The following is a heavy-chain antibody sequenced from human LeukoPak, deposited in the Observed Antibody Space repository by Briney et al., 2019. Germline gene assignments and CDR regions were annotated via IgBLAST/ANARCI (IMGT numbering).Heavy chain of an antibody. Sequence: GGSLRLSCAASGFMFSTYAMSWVRQAPGKGLEWVSAISGDSSHSYYADSVKGRFTISRDNAKNSLYLQMNSLRAEDTAVYYCARPYPRDKVATRRYYYYYYGMDVWGQGTTVTVSS. CDR2: ISGDSSHS. V-gene: IGHV3-23*01. D-gene: IGHD5-12*01. CDR1: GFMFSTYA. CDR3: ARPYPRDKVATRRYYYYYYGMDV. J-gene: IGHJ6*02.